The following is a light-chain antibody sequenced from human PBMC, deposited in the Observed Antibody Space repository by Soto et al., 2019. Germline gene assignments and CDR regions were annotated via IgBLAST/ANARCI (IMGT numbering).Light chain of an antibody. J-gene: IGKJ2*01. CDR2: GVF. CDR3: QHYDGSPRT. V-gene: IGKV3-20*01. CDR1: QSVKSNY. Sequence: ETLLTPSPGTVFLSPGERPTLSCSTNQSVKSNYLAWYQQKPGQAPRLLIYGVFNRAPGIADRFSGSGSGTDFTLTISGLEPEDSAVYYCQHYDGSPRTFGQGTKVDIK.